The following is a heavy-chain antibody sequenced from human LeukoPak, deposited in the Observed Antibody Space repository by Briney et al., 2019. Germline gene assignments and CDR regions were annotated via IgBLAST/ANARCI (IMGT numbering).Heavy chain of an antibody. J-gene: IGHJ5*02. Sequence: SETLSLTCTVSGGSISSYYWSWIRQPPGTGLEWIGDIYDRGSTTYNPSLKSRVSISVDTSRNQFSLNLRSVTAADTAVYYCAKIEVGRFDPWGQGTLVTVSS. V-gene: IGHV4-59*01. CDR1: GGSISSYY. CDR2: IYDRGST. D-gene: IGHD1-26*01. CDR3: AKIEVGRFDP.